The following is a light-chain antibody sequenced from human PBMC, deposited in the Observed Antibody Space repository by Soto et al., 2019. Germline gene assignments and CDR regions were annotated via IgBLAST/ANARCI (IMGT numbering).Light chain of an antibody. J-gene: IGKJ4*02. CDR3: LQDHNYPRT. V-gene: IGKV1-6*01. CDR1: QGIGND. CDR2: AAS. Sequence: GDRVTITCRASQGIGNDVGWYQQKPGKAPKLLIYAASSLQSGVPSRFRGSRSGTDFTLTISSLQPEDFATYYCLQDHNYPRTFGGGTKVEIK.